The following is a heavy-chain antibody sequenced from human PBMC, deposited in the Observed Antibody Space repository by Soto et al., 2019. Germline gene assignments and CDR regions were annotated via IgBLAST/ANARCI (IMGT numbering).Heavy chain of an antibody. J-gene: IGHJ5*02. CDR1: GDSVSSNSAA. CDR2: TYYRSKWYN. V-gene: IGHV6-1*01. D-gene: IGHD6-13*01. CDR3: ARDTNYLHIAAADWFDP. Sequence: SQTLSLTCAISGDSVSSNSAAWNWIRQSPSRGLEWLGRTYYRSKWYNDYAVSVKSRITINPDTSKNQFSLQLNSVTPEDTAVYYCARDTNYLHIAAADWFDPWGQGTRVTVSS.